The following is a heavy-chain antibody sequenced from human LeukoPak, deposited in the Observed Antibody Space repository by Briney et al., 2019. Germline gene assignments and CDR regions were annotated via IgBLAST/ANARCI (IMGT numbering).Heavy chain of an antibody. CDR2: INPNSGGT. J-gene: IGHJ4*02. V-gene: IGHV1-2*02. CDR3: ARRMGSGYDFGY. CDR1: GYTFTGYY. D-gene: IGHD5-12*01. Sequence: ASVKVSCKASGYTFTGYYIHWVRQAPGQGLEWMGWINPNSGGTNYVQKFQGRVTMTRDRSISTAYMELSSLRSDDTAVYYCARRMGSGYDFGYWGQGTLVTVSS.